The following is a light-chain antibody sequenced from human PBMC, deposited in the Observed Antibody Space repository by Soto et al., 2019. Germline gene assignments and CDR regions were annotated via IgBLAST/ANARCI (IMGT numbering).Light chain of an antibody. Sequence: QSALTQPASVSGSPGQSITISCTGTSSDVGGYKYVSWYQHHSGKAPKLMLFDTSNRPSGVSDRFTGSKSGTTASLTISGLQAEDEADYYCSSYTTSSTWVFGGGTQLTVL. CDR1: SSDVGGYKY. CDR2: DTS. CDR3: SSYTTSSTWV. J-gene: IGLJ3*02. V-gene: IGLV2-14*01.